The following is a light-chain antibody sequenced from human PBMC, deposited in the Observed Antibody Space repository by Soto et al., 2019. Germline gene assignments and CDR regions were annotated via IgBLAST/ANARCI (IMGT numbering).Light chain of an antibody. V-gene: IGLV1-44*01. J-gene: IGLJ3*02. CDR1: RSNIGSNP. Sequence: QSVLTQAPSASGTPGERVTMSCSGSRSNIGSNPISWFQQLPGTAPKVLIHSNNQRPSGVPDRFSGSKSGTSASLAISGLQSEDEADYYCATWEDSLTGWVFGGGTKLTVL. CDR3: ATWEDSLTGWV. CDR2: SNN.